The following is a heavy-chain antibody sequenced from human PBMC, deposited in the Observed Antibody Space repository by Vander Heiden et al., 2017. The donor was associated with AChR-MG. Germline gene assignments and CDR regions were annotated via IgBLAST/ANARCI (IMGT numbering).Heavy chain of an antibody. CDR2: ISNAGDT. CDR3: ARDSTGDAFDL. J-gene: IGHJ3*01. CDR1: GGSISSGIF. Sequence: QVQLQESGPGLVRPAQTLSLTCTVSGGSISSGIFWSWIRQHPEKGLEWLGYISNAGDTYYNPSLESRLTISVDTSKNHFSLRLTSVTDADTALYYCARDSTGDAFDLWGHGTLGTVSA. V-gene: IGHV4-31*03.